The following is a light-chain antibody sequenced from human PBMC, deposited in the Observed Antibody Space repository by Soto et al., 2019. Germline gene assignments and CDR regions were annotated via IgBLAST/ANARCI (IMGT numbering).Light chain of an antibody. CDR3: QQRNNWPPGIT. CDR1: QSVRSSY. Sequence: EIVMTQSPAILSLSQGERATLSCRASQSVRSSYLAWYQQKPGQAPRLLIYAASNRATGIPARFSGSGSGTDFTLTISSLEPEDFAVYYCQQRNNWPPGITFGQGTRLEIK. J-gene: IGKJ5*01. CDR2: AAS. V-gene: IGKV3-11*01.